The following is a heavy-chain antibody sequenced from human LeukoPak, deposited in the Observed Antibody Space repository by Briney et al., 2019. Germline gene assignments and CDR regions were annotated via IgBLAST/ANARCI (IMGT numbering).Heavy chain of an antibody. CDR2: INPNSGGT. J-gene: IGHJ4*02. Sequence: GASVKVSCKASGYTFTGYYMHWVRQAPGQGLEWMGRINPNSGGTNYAQKFRGRVTMTRDTSISTAYMELSRLRSDDTAVYYCARGRNQLTHSDYSSGAQRIFDYWGQGTLVTVSS. D-gene: IGHD3-22*01. CDR3: ARGRNQLTHSDYSSGAQRIFDY. V-gene: IGHV1-2*06. CDR1: GYTFTGYY.